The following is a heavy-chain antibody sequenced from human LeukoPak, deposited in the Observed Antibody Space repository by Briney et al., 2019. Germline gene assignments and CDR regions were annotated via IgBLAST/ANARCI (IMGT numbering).Heavy chain of an antibody. Sequence: GGSLRLSCAASGLTFSYYWMTWVRQAPGKGLEWVANIKEDGSKKNYVDSVKGRFTISRDNAKNSLYLQMNSLRAEDTAVYYCATPLDYYDSSGYHQGGDWGQGTLVTVSS. CDR1: GLTFSYYW. D-gene: IGHD3-22*01. CDR3: ATPLDYYDSSGYHQGGD. V-gene: IGHV3-7*03. J-gene: IGHJ4*02. CDR2: IKEDGSKK.